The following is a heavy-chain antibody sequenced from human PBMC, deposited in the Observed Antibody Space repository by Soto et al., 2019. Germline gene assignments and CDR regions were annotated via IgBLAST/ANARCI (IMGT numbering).Heavy chain of an antibody. CDR3: ARASYYYDSSGYFRGDNAFDI. CDR2: IYSGGST. Sequence: EVQLVETGGGLIQPGGSLRLSCAASGFTVSSNYMSWVRQAPGKGLEWVSVIYSGGSTYYADSVKGRFTISRDNSKNTLYLQMNSLRAEDTAVYYCARASYYYDSSGYFRGDNAFDIWGQGTMVTVSS. CDR1: GFTVSSNY. D-gene: IGHD3-22*01. V-gene: IGHV3-53*02. J-gene: IGHJ3*02.